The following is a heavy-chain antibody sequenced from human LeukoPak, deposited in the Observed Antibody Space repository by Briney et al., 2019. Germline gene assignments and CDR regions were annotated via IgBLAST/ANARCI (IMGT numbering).Heavy chain of an antibody. D-gene: IGHD1-7*01. CDR1: GYTFTGYY. J-gene: IGHJ6*02. V-gene: IGHV1-2*03. Sequence: LGASVKVSCKASGYTFTGYYMHWVRQAPGLGLEWMGWINPNSGGTNYAQKFQGRVTMTRDTSTSTVYMELSSLRSEDTAVYYCAREELSYRYYYYGMDVWGQGTTVTVSS. CDR2: INPNSGGT. CDR3: AREELSYRYYYYGMDV.